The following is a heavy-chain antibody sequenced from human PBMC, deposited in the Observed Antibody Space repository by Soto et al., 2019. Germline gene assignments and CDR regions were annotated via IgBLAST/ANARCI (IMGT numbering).Heavy chain of an antibody. CDR1: GYIFGTYW. D-gene: IGHD3-10*01. CDR3: ARFGSGGPDY. Sequence: GESLKISCRTSGYIFGTYWIGWVRPTPEKGLEWMGLIYPGDSDIRNNPSFQGQVTISSNNSITTAYLHWNSLKASDTAMYYCARFGSGGPDYWGQGTTVSVSS. J-gene: IGHJ4*02. V-gene: IGHV5-51*01. CDR2: IYPGDSDI.